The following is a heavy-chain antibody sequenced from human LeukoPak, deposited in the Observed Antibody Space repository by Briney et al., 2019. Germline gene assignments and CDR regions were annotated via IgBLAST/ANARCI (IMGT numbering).Heavy chain of an antibody. Sequence: GGSLRLSCAASGFTFSSYAIHWVRQAPGKGLEWVAVISYDGSNKYYADSVKGRFTISRDNSKNTLYLQMNSLRAEDTAVYYCARDYGGNSGLDYWGQGTLVTVSS. CDR3: ARDYGGNSGLDY. CDR1: GFTFSSYA. J-gene: IGHJ4*02. V-gene: IGHV3-30*04. CDR2: ISYDGSNK. D-gene: IGHD4-23*01.